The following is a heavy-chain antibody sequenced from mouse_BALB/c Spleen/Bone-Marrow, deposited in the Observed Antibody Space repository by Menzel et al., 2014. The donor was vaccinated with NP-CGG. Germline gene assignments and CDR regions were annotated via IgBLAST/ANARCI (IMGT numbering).Heavy chain of an antibody. CDR3: SRGRRDALDY. CDR2: INPSNGGT. CDR1: GYTFTSYY. Sequence: VQLVESGAELVKPGASVKLSCKASGYTFTSYYMCWVKQRPGQGLEWFGEINPSNGGTNFNEKFKNKATLTVDKSSSTAYMQLSSLTSEDSAVYYCSRGRRDALDYWGQGTSVTVSS. V-gene: IGHV1S81*02. J-gene: IGHJ4*01.